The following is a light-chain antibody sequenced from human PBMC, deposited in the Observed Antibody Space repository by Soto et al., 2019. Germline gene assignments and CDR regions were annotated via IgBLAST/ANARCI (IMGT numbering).Light chain of an antibody. J-gene: IGKJ4*01. CDR2: DAS. CDR3: QSRSSWPPVLI. Sequence: ENVLTQSPVTLSLSPGERATLSCRASQSVKSYLAWYQQKPGQAPRLLIYDASNRAAGIPARFSGSGSGTDFTLTISSLDPEDFAVYYCQSRSSWPPVLIFGGGTKVAIK. V-gene: IGKV3-11*01. CDR1: QSVKSY.